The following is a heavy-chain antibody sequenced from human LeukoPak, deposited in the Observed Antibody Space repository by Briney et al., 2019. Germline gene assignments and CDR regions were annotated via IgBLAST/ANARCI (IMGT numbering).Heavy chain of an antibody. J-gene: IGHJ4*02. V-gene: IGHV3-23*01. CDR3: AKAIDSRGYWYERGADY. CDR2: ISGSGGST. D-gene: IGHD3-22*01. CDR1: GFTFSSYA. Sequence: GGSLRLSCAASGFTFSSYAMSWVRQAPGKGLEWVSAISGSGGSTYYADSVKGRFTISRDNSKNTLYLQMNSLRAEDTAIYYCAKAIDSRGYWYERGADYWGQGTPVTVSS.